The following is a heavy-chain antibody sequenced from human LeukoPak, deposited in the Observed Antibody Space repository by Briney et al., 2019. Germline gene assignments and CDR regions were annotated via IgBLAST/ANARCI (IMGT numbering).Heavy chain of an antibody. CDR2: ISYDGSNK. CDR1: GFIFSNYG. CDR3: AKRLLWFGELSPLDY. V-gene: IGHV3-30*18. Sequence: GGSLRLSCAASGFIFSNYGIHWVRQAPGKGLEWVAVISYDGSNKYADSVKGRFTISRDNSKNTLYLQMNSLRAEDTAVYYCAKRLLWFGELSPLDYWGQGTLVTVSS. D-gene: IGHD3-10*01. J-gene: IGHJ4*02.